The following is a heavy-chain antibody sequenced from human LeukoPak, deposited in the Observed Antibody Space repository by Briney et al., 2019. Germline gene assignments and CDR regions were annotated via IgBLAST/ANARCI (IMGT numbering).Heavy chain of an antibody. CDR1: GGSISSSSYY. J-gene: IGHJ4*02. CDR2: IYYSGST. CDR3: ARTGFYVGPDY. Sequence: PSETLSLTCTVSGGSISSSSYYWGWIRQPPGKGLEWIGSIYYSGSTYYNPSLKSRVTISVDTSKNQFSLKLSSVTAADTAVYYCARTGFYVGPDYWGQGTLVTVSS. D-gene: IGHD4-23*01. V-gene: IGHV4-39*01.